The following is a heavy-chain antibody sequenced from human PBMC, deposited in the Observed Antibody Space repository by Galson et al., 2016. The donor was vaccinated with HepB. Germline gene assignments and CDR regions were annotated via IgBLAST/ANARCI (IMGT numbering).Heavy chain of an antibody. CDR2: ISYDGSNK. CDR1: GFTFSTSG. D-gene: IGHD3-10*01. CDR3: AKVKGSGSYYNDPNPRYFAMDV. V-gene: IGHV3-30*18. J-gene: IGHJ6*02. Sequence: SLRPSCAASGFTFSTSGIHWVRQAPGKGLEWVAVISYDGSNKFYADSLKGRFTISRDNSKNTLYLQMKSLRAEDTALYYCAKVKGSGSYYNDPNPRYFAMDVWGQGTTVTVSS.